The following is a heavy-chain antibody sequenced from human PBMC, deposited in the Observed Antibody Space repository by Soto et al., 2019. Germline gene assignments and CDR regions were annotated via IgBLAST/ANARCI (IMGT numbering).Heavy chain of an antibody. CDR1: GFTFSSYA. V-gene: IGHV3-30*04. D-gene: IGHD3-3*01. CDR3: ARDKVSYTILDWYYYYGMDV. J-gene: IGHJ6*02. Sequence: GGSLRLSCAASGFTFSSYAMHWVRQAPGKGLEWVAVISYDGRNKYYADSVKGRFTISRDNSKNTLYLQMNSLRSEDTAVYYCARDKVSYTILDWYYYYGMDVWGQGTTVTVSS. CDR2: ISYDGRNK.